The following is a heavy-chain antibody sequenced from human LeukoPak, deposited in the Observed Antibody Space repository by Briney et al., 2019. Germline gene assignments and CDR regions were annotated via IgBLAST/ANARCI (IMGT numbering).Heavy chain of an antibody. CDR2: ISSNGGST. CDR1: GFTFSSCA. V-gene: IGHV3-64*01. CDR3: ARARSFFSYMDV. J-gene: IGHJ6*03. Sequence: GGSLRLSCAASGFTFSSCAMHWVLHAPGGGLEYVSAISSNGGSTYYANSVKGRFTISRDNSKNTLYLQMGSLRVEDMAVYYCARARSFFSYMDVWGKGTTVTISS. D-gene: IGHD3-10*01.